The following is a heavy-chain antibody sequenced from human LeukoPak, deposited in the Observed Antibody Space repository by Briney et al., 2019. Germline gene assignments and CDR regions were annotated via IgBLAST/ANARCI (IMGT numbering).Heavy chain of an antibody. J-gene: IGHJ6*02. CDR3: ARNYGGAYYYYGMDV. Sequence: PSETLSLTCTVSGGSISSSSYYWGWIRQPPGKGLEWIGSIYYSGSTNYNPSLKSRVTISVDTSKNQFSLKLSSVTAADTAVYYCARNYGGAYYYYGMDVWGQGTTVTVSS. CDR2: IYYSGST. D-gene: IGHD4-23*01. V-gene: IGHV4-39*07. CDR1: GGSISSSSYY.